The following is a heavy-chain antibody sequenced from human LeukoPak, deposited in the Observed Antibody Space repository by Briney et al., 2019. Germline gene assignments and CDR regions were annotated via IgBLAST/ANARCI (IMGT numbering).Heavy chain of an antibody. CDR3: ARGGRSFDY. J-gene: IGHJ4*02. V-gene: IGHV3-21*01. CDR2: ISSASSYM. CDR1: GFTFSVYS. Sequence: GGSLRLSCAASGFTFSVYSMNWVRQAPGKGLEWVSSISSASSYMYYADSVKGRFTISRDNARNSLYLQMDSLRAEDTAVYYCARGGRSFDYWGQGTLVTVSS.